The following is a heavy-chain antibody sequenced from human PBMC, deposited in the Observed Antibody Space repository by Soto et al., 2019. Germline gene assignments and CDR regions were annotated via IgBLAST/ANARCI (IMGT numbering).Heavy chain of an antibody. CDR3: ARDDEGGSDCDLGY. CDR2: ILSDGSNK. Sequence: QVQLVESGGGVVQPGRSLRLSCAVSGFTLSSHAMHWVRQAPGKGLDWVALILSDGSNKYYADSVKGRFTTSRDNSKNTMYLQMNSLSVEDTAVYYCARDDEGGSDCDLGYWGQGALVTVSS. CDR1: GFTLSSHA. V-gene: IGHV3-30-3*01. J-gene: IGHJ4*02. D-gene: IGHD1-26*01.